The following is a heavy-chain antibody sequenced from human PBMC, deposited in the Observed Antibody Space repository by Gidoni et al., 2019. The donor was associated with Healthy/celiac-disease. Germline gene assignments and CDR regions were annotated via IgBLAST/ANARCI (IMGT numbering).Heavy chain of an antibody. Sequence: QSGPGLVKPSQTLSLTCAISGDSVSSNSAAWNWIRQSPSRGLEWLGRTYYRSKWYNDYAVSVKSRITINPDTSKNQFSLQLNSVTPEDTAVYYCARGGDNWNDSGFGWYFDHWGQGTLVTVSS. CDR1: GDSVSSNSAA. CDR3: ARGGDNWNDSGFGWYFDH. CDR2: TYYRSKWYN. D-gene: IGHD1-20*01. J-gene: IGHJ4*02. V-gene: IGHV6-1*01.